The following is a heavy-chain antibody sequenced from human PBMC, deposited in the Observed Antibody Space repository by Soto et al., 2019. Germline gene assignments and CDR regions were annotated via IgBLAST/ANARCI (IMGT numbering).Heavy chain of an antibody. CDR1: GGTFSSYA. CDR3: ASGQKGITIFGVVITWFDP. D-gene: IGHD3-3*01. Sequence: SVKVSCKASGGTFSSYAISWVRQAPGQGLEWMGGIIPIFGTANYAQKFQGRVTITADESTSTAYMELSSLRSEDTAVYYCASGQKGITIFGVVITWFDPWGQGNLVTVSS. CDR2: IIPIFGTA. J-gene: IGHJ5*02. V-gene: IGHV1-69*13.